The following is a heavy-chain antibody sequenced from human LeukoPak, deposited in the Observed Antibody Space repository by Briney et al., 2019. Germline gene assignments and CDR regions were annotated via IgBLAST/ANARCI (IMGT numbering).Heavy chain of an antibody. CDR1: GYPFRICA. J-gene: IGHJ4*02. D-gene: IGHD2-15*01. Sequence: GGSLRLLCASSGYPFRICAIHRAPEAPGKGLEWVALISFEGSHKYYADSVRGRFNISRDNVKNSLYLQMNGLRAEDTGVYYYARVHGGYPFDQWGQGTLVTVSS. CDR3: ARVHGGYPFDQ. CDR2: ISFEGSHK. V-gene: IGHV3-30*04.